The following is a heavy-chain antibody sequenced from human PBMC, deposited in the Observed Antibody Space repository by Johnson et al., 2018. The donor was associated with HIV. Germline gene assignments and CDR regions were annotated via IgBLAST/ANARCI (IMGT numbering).Heavy chain of an antibody. J-gene: IGHJ3*02. CDR3: ARDPERIAYHGAFDI. V-gene: IGHV3-30-3*01. Sequence: QVQLVDSGGGVVQPGRSLRLSCAASGFTFSSYAMHWVRQAPGKGLEWVAVISYDGSNKYYADSVKGRFTISRDNSKNTLYLQMNSLRVEDTAVYYCARDPERIAYHGAFDIWGQGTMVTVSS. D-gene: IGHD1-14*01. CDR2: ISYDGSNK. CDR1: GFTFSSYA.